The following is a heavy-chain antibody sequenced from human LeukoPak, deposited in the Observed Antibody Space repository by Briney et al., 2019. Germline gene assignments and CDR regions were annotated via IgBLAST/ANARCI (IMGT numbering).Heavy chain of an antibody. CDR1: GGAISSNY. V-gene: IGHV4-4*07. CDR3: GRKGGGGNYYFDN. D-gene: IGHD1-7*01. J-gene: IGHJ4*02. Sequence: SETLSLTCTVSGGAISSNYWSWIRQPAGKGLEWIGQIYTSGSTNYNPSLKSRVTTSVDTSKNQFSLKLSSVTAADTAVYYWGRKGGGGNYYFDNWGQGTLVTVSS. CDR2: IYTSGST.